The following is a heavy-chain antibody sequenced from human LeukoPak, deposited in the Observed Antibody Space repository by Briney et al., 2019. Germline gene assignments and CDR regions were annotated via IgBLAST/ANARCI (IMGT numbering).Heavy chain of an antibody. V-gene: IGHV4-30-4*01. CDR1: GGSISRGDYY. CDR2: MYYSGST. Sequence: PSETLSLTCTVSGGSISRGDYYWSWIRQPPGKGLEWIAYMYYSGSTYYNPSLKSRVTMSADTSKNQFSLKLSSVTAADTAVYYCARGLAFKGSVRGANPWGQGTLVTVSS. D-gene: IGHD3-10*01. CDR3: ARGLAFKGSVRGANP. J-gene: IGHJ5*02.